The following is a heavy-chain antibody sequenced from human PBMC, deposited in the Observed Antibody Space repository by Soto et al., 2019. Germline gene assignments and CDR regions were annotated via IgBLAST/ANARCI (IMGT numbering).Heavy chain of an antibody. J-gene: IGHJ4*02. V-gene: IGHV4-59*08. D-gene: IGHD6-19*01. CDR1: GGSISSYY. CDR3: ARQLSSGWYFTFDY. Sequence: PSETLSLTCTVSGGSISSYYWSWIRQPPGKGLEWIGYIYYSGSTNYNPSLKSRVTISVDTSKNQFSLKLSSVTAADTAVYYCARQLSSGWYFTFDYWGRGTLVTVSS. CDR2: IYYSGST.